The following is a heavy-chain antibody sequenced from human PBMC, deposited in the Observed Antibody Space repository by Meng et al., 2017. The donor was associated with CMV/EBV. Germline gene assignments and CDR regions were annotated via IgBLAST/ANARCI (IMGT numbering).Heavy chain of an antibody. D-gene: IGHD6-13*01. J-gene: IGHJ4*02. CDR3: AGEHVPYSSSWYYFDY. Sequence: SETLSLTCTVSGGSISSSSYYWGWFRQPPGKGLEWIGSIYYSGSTYYNPSLKSRVTISVDTSKNQFSLKLSSVTAADTAVYYCAGEHVPYSSSWYYFDYWGQGTLVTVSS. V-gene: IGHV4-39*07. CDR2: IYYSGST. CDR1: GGSISSSSYY.